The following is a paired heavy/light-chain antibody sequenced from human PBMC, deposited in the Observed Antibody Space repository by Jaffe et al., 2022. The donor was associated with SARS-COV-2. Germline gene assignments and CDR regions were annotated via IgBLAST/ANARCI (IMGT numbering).Light chain of an antibody. J-gene: IGKJ3*01. CDR2: AAS. Sequence: DIQMTQSPSSLSASVGDTVTITCRASQGIANFLAWFQQKPGKAPKSLIYAASSLQSGVPSRFSGSGSGTDFALSISSLQPEDFATYYCQQYSNYPFTFGPGTKVDIK. CDR1: QGIANF. V-gene: IGKV1-16*01. CDR3: QQYSNYPFT.
Heavy chain of an antibody. V-gene: IGHV3-49*05. CDR2: LRTKSFGGTT. CDR1: GFTFGDYA. Sequence: EVQLVDSGGGLVKPGRSLRLSCTTSGFTFGDYAMSWFRQAPGKGLEWIGYLRTKSFGGTTQYAASVKGRFTISRDDSKSIAYLEMNSLKTEDTAVYYCARDLFGSGGLVITNWGQGTLVTVSS. J-gene: IGHJ4*02. D-gene: IGHD6-19*01. CDR3: ARDLFGSGGLVITN.